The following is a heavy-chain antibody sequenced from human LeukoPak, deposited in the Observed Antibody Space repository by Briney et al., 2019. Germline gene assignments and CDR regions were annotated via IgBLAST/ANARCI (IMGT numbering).Heavy chain of an antibody. Sequence: PGGSLRLSCAASGFTFSSYSMNWVRQAPGKGLEWVSSISSSSSYIYYTDSVKGRFTISRDNAKKSLYLQMNSLRAEDTAVYYCARVGGITLALAPSPFPDYNYYYMDVWGKGTTVTVSS. J-gene: IGHJ6*03. V-gene: IGHV3-21*01. CDR3: ARVGGITLALAPSPFPDYNYYYMDV. D-gene: IGHD3-10*01. CDR1: GFTFSSYS. CDR2: ISSSSSYI.